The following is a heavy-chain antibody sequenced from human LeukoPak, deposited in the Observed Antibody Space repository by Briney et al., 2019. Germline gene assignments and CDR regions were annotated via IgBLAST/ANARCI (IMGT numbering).Heavy chain of an antibody. J-gene: IGHJ4*02. V-gene: IGHV3-7*01. Sequence: PGGSLGLSCAASGFTFSTSWMTWVRQAPGKGLEWVANIKQDGSAKYYVDSVKGRFTISRDNAKNSLYLQMNSLRAEDTGVYYCAKDSTFLLDYWGRGTLVTVSS. D-gene: IGHD3-16*01. CDR3: AKDSTFLLDY. CDR2: IKQDGSAK. CDR1: GFTFSTSW.